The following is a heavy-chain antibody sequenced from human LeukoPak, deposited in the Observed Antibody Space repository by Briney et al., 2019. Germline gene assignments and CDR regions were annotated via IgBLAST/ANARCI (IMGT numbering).Heavy chain of an antibody. D-gene: IGHD3-3*01. Sequence: SETLSLTCTVSGGSISSSSYYWSWMRQPAGKGLEWIRRIYSSGTTNYNPSLKSRVTMSVDTSKNHFSLKLSSVTTADTAVYYCARVFWSGYFNWFDTWGQGTLVTVSS. J-gene: IGHJ5*02. CDR3: ARVFWSGYFNWFDT. V-gene: IGHV4-61*02. CDR1: GGSISSSSYY. CDR2: IYSSGTT.